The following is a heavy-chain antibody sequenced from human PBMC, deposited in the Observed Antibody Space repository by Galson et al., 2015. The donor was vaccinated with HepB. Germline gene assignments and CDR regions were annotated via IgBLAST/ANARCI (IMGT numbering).Heavy chain of an antibody. Sequence: SVKVSCKASGYTFICYGITWVRQAPGQGLEWMGWISAYNGHSNYAQKFQGRVTMTTDTSTSTAYMELRSLRFDDTAVYYCARVGGTPGPRYCSSTSCYTFDQWGQGTLVTVSS. D-gene: IGHD2-2*02. CDR1: GYTFICYG. V-gene: IGHV1-18*01. CDR3: ARVGGTPGPRYCSSTSCYTFDQ. CDR2: ISAYNGHS. J-gene: IGHJ4*02.